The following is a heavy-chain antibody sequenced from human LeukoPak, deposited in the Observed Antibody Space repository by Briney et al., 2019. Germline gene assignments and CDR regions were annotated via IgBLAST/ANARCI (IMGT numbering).Heavy chain of an antibody. J-gene: IGHJ6*02. CDR2: IYYSGST. CDR3: ARVGSSTSSHRGYYYYYYGMDV. V-gene: IGHV4-59*12. D-gene: IGHD2-2*01. CDR1: GGSISSYY. Sequence: SETLSLTCTVSGGSISSYYWSWIRQPPGKGLEWIGYIYYSGSTNYNPSLKSRVTISVDTSKNQFSLKLSSVTAADTAVYYCARVGSSTSSHRGYYYYYYGMDVWGQGTTVTVSS.